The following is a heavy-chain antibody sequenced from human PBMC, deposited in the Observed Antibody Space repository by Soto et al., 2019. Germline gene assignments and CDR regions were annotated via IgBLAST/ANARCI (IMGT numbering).Heavy chain of an antibody. CDR1: GFSFSTYS. CDR3: ARGGSSSYNGMDV. V-gene: IGHV3-48*02. D-gene: IGHD6-6*01. J-gene: IGHJ6*02. CDR2: ISSRSYTI. Sequence: EVQLVESGGGLVQPGGSLRLSCAASGFSFSTYSMNWVRQAPGKGLEWVSYISSRSYTIYYIDSVKGRFTISRDNAKSSLDLQMNSLRDEDTAVYYCARGGSSSYNGMDVWGQGTTVTVSS.